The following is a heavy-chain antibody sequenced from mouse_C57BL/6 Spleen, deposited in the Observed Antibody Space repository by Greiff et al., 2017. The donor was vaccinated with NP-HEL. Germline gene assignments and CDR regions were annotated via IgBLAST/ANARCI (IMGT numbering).Heavy chain of an antibody. V-gene: IGHV2-6-1*01. CDR3: ARHADYGSSYYFDY. J-gene: IGHJ2*01. D-gene: IGHD1-1*01. CDR2: IWSDGST. CDR1: GFSLTSYG. Sequence: QVQLKESGPGLVAPSQSLSITCTVSGFSLTSYGVHWVRQPPGKGLEWLVVIWSDGSTTYNSALKSRLSISKDNSKSQVFLKMNSLQTDDTAMYYCARHADYGSSYYFDYWGQGTTLTVSS.